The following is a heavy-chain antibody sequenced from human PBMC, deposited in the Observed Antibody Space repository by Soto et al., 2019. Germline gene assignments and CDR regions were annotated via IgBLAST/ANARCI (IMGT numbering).Heavy chain of an antibody. CDR1: GGSISSGGYY. V-gene: IGHV4-31*03. D-gene: IGHD3-16*01. CDR3: ARGARSPRVGENWFDP. CDR2: IYYRGST. Sequence: QVQLQESGPGLVKPSQTLSLTCTVSGGSISSGGYYWSWIRQHPGKGLEWLGYIYYRGSTYYNPSRQSRVTISVDTSKNQFSLKLSSVAAADTAVYYCARGARSPRVGENWFDPWGQGTLVTVSS. J-gene: IGHJ5*02.